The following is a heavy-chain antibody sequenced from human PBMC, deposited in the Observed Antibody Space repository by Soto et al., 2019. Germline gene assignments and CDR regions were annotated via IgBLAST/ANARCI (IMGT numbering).Heavy chain of an antibody. CDR2: IWYDGTNR. J-gene: IGHJ4*02. Sequence: QVQLVESGGGVVQPGRSLRLSCSASGFSFSSYGMYWVRQAPGRGLEWVAVIWYDGTNRHYADSVKGRFTISRDNSEHRLNLEMNGMRVEDTAVYYCARDINYYGSGSSAIDYWGQGTLVTVSS. V-gene: IGHV3-33*01. CDR3: ARDINYYGSGSSAIDY. D-gene: IGHD3-10*01. CDR1: GFSFSSYG.